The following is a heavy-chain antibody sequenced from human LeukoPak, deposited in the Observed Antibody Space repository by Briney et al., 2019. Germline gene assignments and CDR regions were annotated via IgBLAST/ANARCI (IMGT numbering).Heavy chain of an antibody. J-gene: IGHJ6*02. CDR1: GFIFSSYW. Sequence: GGSLRLSCAASGFIFSSYWMNWVRQAPGNGLEWVANIKEDGSAKYYVDSVKGRFTISRDNAKNSLYLQMNSLRAEDTAVYYCVMDMDVWGQGTTVTVSS. CDR2: IKEDGSAK. V-gene: IGHV3-7*03. CDR3: VMDMDV.